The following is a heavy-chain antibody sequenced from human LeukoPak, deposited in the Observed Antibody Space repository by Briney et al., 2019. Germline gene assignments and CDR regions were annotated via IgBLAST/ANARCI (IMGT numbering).Heavy chain of an antibody. CDR2: INPNSGGT. Sequence: ASVKVSCKASGYTFTGYYMHWVRQAPGQGPAWMGWINPNSGGTNYAQKFQGRVTMTRDTSISTAYMELSRLRSDDTAVYYCARGYCSGGSCYYYFDYWGQGTLVTVSS. V-gene: IGHV1-2*02. D-gene: IGHD2-15*01. CDR1: GYTFTGYY. CDR3: ARGYCSGGSCYYYFDY. J-gene: IGHJ4*02.